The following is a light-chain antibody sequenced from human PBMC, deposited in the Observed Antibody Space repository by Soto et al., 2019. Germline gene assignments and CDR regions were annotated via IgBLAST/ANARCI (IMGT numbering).Light chain of an antibody. CDR2: RAS. J-gene: IGKJ4*01. V-gene: IGKV1-5*03. CDR3: QQYYGYPLT. CDR1: QDIGTW. Sequence: DIQITQSPSTLSASVGDRVTIPCRASQDIGTWLAWYQQTKEKAPKVLIYRASTRESGVPDRFSGSGSGTDFTLPISRLQAEDVEVYYCQQYYGYPLTFGGGTKVDIK.